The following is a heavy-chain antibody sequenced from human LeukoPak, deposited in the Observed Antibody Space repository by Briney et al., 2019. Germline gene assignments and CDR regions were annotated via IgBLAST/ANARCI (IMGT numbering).Heavy chain of an antibody. Sequence: ASVKVSCKASGYTFTSYYMHWVRQAPGQGLEWMGIINPSGGSTSYAQKFQGRVTMTRDMSTSTVYMELSSLRSEDTAVYYCATDPGLRLGELRFDAFDIWGQGTMVTVSS. V-gene: IGHV1-46*01. J-gene: IGHJ3*02. CDR3: ATDPGLRLGELRFDAFDI. CDR2: INPSGGST. D-gene: IGHD3-16*01. CDR1: GYTFTSYY.